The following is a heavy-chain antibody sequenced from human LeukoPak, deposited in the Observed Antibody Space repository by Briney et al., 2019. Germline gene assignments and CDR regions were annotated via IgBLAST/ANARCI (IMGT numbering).Heavy chain of an antibody. D-gene: IGHD6-13*01. V-gene: IGHV1-2*02. CDR2: INPNNGGT. J-gene: IGHJ3*02. Sequence: GASVKVSCKASGYTFTAYYMHWVRQAPRQGLEWMGWINPNNGGTIYAQKFQGRVTVTRDKFISTAYMDLSSLRSDDTAVYYCARGRRSSSWYEDDIWGQGTMVTVSS. CDR1: GYTFTAYY. CDR3: ARGRRSSSWYEDDI.